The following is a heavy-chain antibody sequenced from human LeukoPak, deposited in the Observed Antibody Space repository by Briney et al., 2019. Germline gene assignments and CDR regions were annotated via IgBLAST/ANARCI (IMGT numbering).Heavy chain of an antibody. V-gene: IGHV1-18*04. CDR3: ARYCSSTSCYDLVVDY. D-gene: IGHD2-2*01. CDR2: ISAYNGNT. J-gene: IGHJ4*02. Sequence: GASVKVSCKASGYTFSAYYMHWVRQAPGQGLEWMGWISAYNGNTNYAQKLQGRVTMTTDTSTSTAYMELSSLRSEDTAVYYCARYCSSTSCYDLVVDYWGQGTLVTVSS. CDR1: GYTFSAYY.